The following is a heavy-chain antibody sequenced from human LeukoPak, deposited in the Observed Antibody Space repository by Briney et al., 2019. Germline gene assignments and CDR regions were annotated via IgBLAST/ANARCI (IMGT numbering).Heavy chain of an antibody. Sequence: GGSLRLSCEASGFTFSTYNMNWVRQAPGKGLEWVANIKQDGSEKYYVDSVKGRFTISRDNAKNSLYLQMNSLRAEDTAVYYCARVIMITFGGVIVSGSYYFDYWGQGTLVTVSS. V-gene: IGHV3-7*01. CDR1: GFTFSTYN. CDR2: IKQDGSEK. J-gene: IGHJ4*02. CDR3: ARVIMITFGGVIVSGSYYFDY. D-gene: IGHD3-16*02.